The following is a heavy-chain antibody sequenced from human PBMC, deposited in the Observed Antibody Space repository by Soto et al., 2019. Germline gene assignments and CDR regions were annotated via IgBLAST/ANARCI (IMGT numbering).Heavy chain of an antibody. J-gene: IGHJ3*02. V-gene: IGHV2-70*04. CDR2: IDWDDDK. CDR3: ARSRSYYYDSSGSSDAFDI. Sequence: SGPTLVNPPQTLTLTCTFSGFSLSTSGMRVSWIRQPPGKALEWLARIDWDDDKFYSTSLKTRLTISKDTSKNQVVLTMTNMDPVDTATYYCARSRSYYYDSSGSSDAFDIWGQGTMVTVSS. D-gene: IGHD3-22*01. CDR1: GFSLSTSGMR.